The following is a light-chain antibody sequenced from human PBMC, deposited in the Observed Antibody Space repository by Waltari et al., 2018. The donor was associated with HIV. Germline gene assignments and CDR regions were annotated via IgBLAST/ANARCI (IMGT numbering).Light chain of an antibody. CDR1: TSNIGSND. Sequence: SVLTQPPSASGTPGQRVTISCSGSTSNIGSNDVFWYQHLPGAAPKLLIHRNNQLPSGVPDRFSGSTCGTSASLAISGLRSEDEADYYCVAWDDSLRGVVFGGGTKVAAL. J-gene: IGLJ2*01. CDR3: VAWDDSLRGVV. V-gene: IGLV1-47*01. CDR2: RNN.